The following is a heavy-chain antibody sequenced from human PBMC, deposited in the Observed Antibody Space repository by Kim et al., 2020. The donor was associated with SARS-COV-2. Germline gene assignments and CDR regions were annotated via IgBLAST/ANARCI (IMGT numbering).Heavy chain of an antibody. CDR2: IYYSGST. V-gene: IGHV4-39*07. J-gene: IGHJ6*02. D-gene: IGHD2-2*01. Sequence: SETLSLTCTVSGGSISSSSYYWGWIRQPPGKGLEWIGSIYYSGSTYYNPSLKSRVTISVDTSKNQFSLKLSSVTAADTAVYYCARDRGIVVVPAAIKRYYYGMDVWGQGTTVTVSS. CDR3: ARDRGIVVVPAAIKRYYYGMDV. CDR1: GGSISSSSYY.